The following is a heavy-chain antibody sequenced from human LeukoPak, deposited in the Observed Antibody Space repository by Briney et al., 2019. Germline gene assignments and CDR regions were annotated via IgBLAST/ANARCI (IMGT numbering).Heavy chain of an antibody. CDR1: GGPISTYY. CDR2: IYYSGSS. V-gene: IGHV4-59*01. D-gene: IGHD3-10*01. Sequence: PSEALSLTCTVTGGPISTYYWSWIRQSPGKGLEWIGHIYYSGSSSYNPSLESRVTMSVDTSKNQFSLKLRSVTAADTAVYYCASVLVSWGVRGAPYYFYYWGQGTLVTVSS. CDR3: ASVLVSWGVRGAPYYFYY. J-gene: IGHJ4*02.